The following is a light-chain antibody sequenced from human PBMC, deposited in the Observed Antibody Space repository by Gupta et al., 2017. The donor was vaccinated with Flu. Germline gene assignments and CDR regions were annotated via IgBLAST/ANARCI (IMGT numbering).Light chain of an antibody. CDR1: SSKVGGYNS. CDR3: TSYAGSNNFVL. J-gene: IGLJ2*01. Sequence: TISCTGVSSKVGGYNSVSWYQQHPGKAPKLLIYEIIRRPSGVPDRFSGSKSGDTASLTVSGLQADDEADYYCTSYAGSNNFVLFGGGTKLTVL. V-gene: IGLV2-8*01. CDR2: EII.